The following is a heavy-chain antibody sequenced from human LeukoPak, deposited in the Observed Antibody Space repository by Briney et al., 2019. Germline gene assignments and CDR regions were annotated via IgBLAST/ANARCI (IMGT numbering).Heavy chain of an antibody. V-gene: IGHV4-4*02. Sequence: SETLSLTCAVSGGSISSSNWWSWVRQPPGKGPEWIGEIYHSGSTNYNPSLKRRVTISIDKSKNQFSLRLSSVTAADTAVYYCARGGYYDSSQFDYWGQGTLVTVSS. CDR3: ARGGYYDSSQFDY. CDR1: GGSISSSNW. J-gene: IGHJ4*02. D-gene: IGHD3-22*01. CDR2: IYHSGST.